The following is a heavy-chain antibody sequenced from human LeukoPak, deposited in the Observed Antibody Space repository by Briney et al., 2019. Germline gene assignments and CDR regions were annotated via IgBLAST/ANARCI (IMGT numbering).Heavy chain of an antibody. Sequence: PGGSLRLSCAASGFTFSNYAMSWVRPAPGKGLEWVSVISGSGDSTYFADSVRGRFAISRDNSKNTMYLQMNSLRAEDTAIYFCAKAPTVYCGGGSCYLTHWGQGALVTVSS. J-gene: IGHJ4*02. CDR3: AKAPTVYCGGGSCYLTH. D-gene: IGHD2-15*01. CDR2: ISGSGDST. CDR1: GFTFSNYA. V-gene: IGHV3-23*01.